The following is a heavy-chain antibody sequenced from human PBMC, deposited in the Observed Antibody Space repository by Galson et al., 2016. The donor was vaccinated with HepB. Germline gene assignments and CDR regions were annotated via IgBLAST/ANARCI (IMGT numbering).Heavy chain of an antibody. V-gene: IGHV6-1*01. CDR1: GDSVSSNSAS. D-gene: IGHD4-17*01. CDR2: TYHRSQWYT. Sequence: CAISGDSVSSNSASWNWIRQSPSRGLEWLGRTYHRSQWYTDYAVSVKSRVSINLDTSKNQFSLQLNSVTPEDTAVYYCARDLPYGDYGATTFDYWGQGTLVTVSS. CDR3: ARDLPYGDYGATTFDY. J-gene: IGHJ4*02.